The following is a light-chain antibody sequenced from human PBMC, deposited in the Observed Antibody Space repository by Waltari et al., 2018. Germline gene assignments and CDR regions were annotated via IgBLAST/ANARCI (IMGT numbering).Light chain of an antibody. CDR1: SSDVGGYNY. V-gene: IGLV2-14*01. CDR3: SSYTGSTTLDV. Sequence: QSALTQPASVSGSPGQSITISCSGTSSDVGGYNYVSWYQHHPGKAPKLIIYEVSNRPSGVSNRFSGSKSGNTASLTISGLQAEDEADYYCSSYTGSTTLDVFGTGTKVTVL. J-gene: IGLJ1*01. CDR2: EVS.